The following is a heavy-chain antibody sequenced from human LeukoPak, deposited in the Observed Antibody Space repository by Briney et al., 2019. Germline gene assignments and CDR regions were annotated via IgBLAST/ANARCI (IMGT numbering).Heavy chain of an antibody. CDR1: GYSFSSYW. CDR2: IYPGGSET. Sequence: GESLKISCKGLGYSFSSYWNAWLRPPPGKGLEWMWIIYPGGSETRYDPSFQGQVTISADSSTSTAYLQWSSLRASDTAMYYCARASRDGYNQNFDHWGQGTLVTVSS. CDR3: ARASRDGYNQNFDH. V-gene: IGHV5-51*01. D-gene: IGHD5-24*01. J-gene: IGHJ4*02.